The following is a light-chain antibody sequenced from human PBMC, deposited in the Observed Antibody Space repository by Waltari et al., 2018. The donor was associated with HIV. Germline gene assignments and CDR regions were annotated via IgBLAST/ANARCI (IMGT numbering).Light chain of an antibody. V-gene: IGLV2-14*03. CDR3: SSYTTSSTGV. CDR1: SSDVGGYNY. J-gene: IGLJ3*02. Sequence: TISCTGTSSDVGGYNYVSWYQQHPGKAPKLIIYEVTNRPSGVSHRFSGSKSGDTASLTISGLQAEDEADYYCSSYTTSSTGVFGGGTTLTVL. CDR2: EVT.